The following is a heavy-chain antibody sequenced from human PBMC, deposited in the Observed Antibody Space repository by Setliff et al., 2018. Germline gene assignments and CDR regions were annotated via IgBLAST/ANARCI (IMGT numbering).Heavy chain of an antibody. CDR3: ARERGGFYCSGGSCYSSHYYYMDV. J-gene: IGHJ6*03. V-gene: IGHV4-4*07. Sequence: PSETLSLTCNVSGGAFSDYYWTWIRQSAGKGLEWIGRVYASGSTDYNPSLKSRVTMSVDTSKTQFSLKLRSVTAADTAVYYCARERGGFYCSGGSCYSSHYYYMDVWGKGTTVTVSS. CDR1: GGAFSDYY. CDR2: VYASGST. D-gene: IGHD2-15*01.